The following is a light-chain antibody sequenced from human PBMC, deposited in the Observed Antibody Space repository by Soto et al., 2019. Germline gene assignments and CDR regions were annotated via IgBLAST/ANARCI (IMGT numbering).Light chain of an antibody. V-gene: IGLV1-51*01. CDR1: YSNIGSNF. CDR2: DHT. CDR3: GTWDSSLNVVV. J-gene: IGLJ2*01. Sequence: QSVLTQSSSVSAAAGQKVTISCSGSYSNIGSNFVSWYQHFPGSAPKLVIYDHTQRPSGIPDRFSGSKSGSSATLGITGLQTGDEADYYCGTWDSSLNVVVFGGGTQLTVL.